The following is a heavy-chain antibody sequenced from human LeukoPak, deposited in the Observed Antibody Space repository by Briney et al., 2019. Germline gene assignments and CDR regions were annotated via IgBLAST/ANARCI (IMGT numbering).Heavy chain of an antibody. CDR2: ISNTGTYT. V-gene: IGHV3-21*01. CDR3: AREYSNSWQPPVGNFDS. J-gene: IGHJ4*02. Sequence: PGGSLTLYRVDPGFTFSTYWVNWVSQATGNGLVMVTSISNTGTYTHYPNSLKGRFTISINNSKNMVYLQMNSLRVEDTAIYYCAREYSNSWQPPVGNFDSWGRGILVTVCS. CDR1: GFTFSTYW. D-gene: IGHD4-11*01.